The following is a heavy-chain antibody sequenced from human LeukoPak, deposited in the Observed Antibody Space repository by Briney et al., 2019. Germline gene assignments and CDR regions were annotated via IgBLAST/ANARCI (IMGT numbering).Heavy chain of an antibody. V-gene: IGHV1-46*01. D-gene: IGHD4-17*01. Sequence: ASVKVSCKASGYTFTSYYMHWVRQAPGQGLEWMGIINPSGGSTSYAQKFQGRVTMTRDTSASTAYMELSSLRSEDTAVYYCARETTVTFDYWGQGTLVTVSS. CDR2: INPSGGST. CDR3: ARETTVTFDY. CDR1: GYTFTSYY. J-gene: IGHJ4*02.